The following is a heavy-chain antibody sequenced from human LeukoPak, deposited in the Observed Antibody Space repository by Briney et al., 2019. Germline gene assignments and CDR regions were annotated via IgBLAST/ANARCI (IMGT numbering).Heavy chain of an antibody. CDR2: MNPNSGNT. CDR3: ARGLRNFDY. J-gene: IGHJ4*02. Sequence: ASVKVSCKASGYTFTGYYMHWVRQAPGQGLEWMGWMNPNSGNTGYAQKFQGRVTMTRNTSISTAYMELSSLRSEDTAVYYCARGLRNFDYWGQGTLVTVSS. CDR1: GYTFTGYY. D-gene: IGHD3-3*01. V-gene: IGHV1-8*02.